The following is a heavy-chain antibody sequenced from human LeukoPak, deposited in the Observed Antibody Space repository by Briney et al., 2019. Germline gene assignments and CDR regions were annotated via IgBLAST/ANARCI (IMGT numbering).Heavy chain of an antibody. CDR2: IDYSGSP. J-gene: IGHJ4*02. Sequence: PSETLSLTCTVSGGSISTYYWSWIRQPPGKGLEWIGYIDYSGSPNHNPSLKSRVTISVDKSKKQFSLKLSSVTAADTAVYYCARNGGNSDVDDWGQGTLVTVSS. CDR3: ARNGGNSDVDD. CDR1: GGSISTYY. D-gene: IGHD4-23*01. V-gene: IGHV4-59*12.